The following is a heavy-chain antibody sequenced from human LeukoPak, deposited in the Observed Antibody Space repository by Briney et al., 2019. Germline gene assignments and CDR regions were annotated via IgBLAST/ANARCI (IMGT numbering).Heavy chain of an antibody. Sequence: GGSLRLSCAASGFTFSGYAMSWVRQAPGKGLQWVSTISRSGDNTCYADSVKGRFTISRDNSKNTLYLQMSSLRAEDTAVYYCAKAGANWFDPWGQGTLVTVSS. CDR3: AKAGANWFDP. J-gene: IGHJ5*02. V-gene: IGHV3-23*01. D-gene: IGHD3-10*01. CDR1: GFTFSGYA. CDR2: ISRSGDNT.